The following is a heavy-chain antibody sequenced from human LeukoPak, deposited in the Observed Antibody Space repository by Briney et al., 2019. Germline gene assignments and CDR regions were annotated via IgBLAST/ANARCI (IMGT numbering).Heavy chain of an antibody. V-gene: IGHV1-2*06. CDR1: GYTFTGYY. CDR2: INPNSGGT. Sequence: ASVKVSCKASGYTFTGYYMHWVRQAPGQGLEWMGRINPNSGGTNYAQKFQGRVTMTRDTSISTAYMELSRLRSDDTAVYYCARDYTAVAGGYFDYWGQGTLVTVSS. D-gene: IGHD6-19*01. CDR3: ARDYTAVAGGYFDY. J-gene: IGHJ4*02.